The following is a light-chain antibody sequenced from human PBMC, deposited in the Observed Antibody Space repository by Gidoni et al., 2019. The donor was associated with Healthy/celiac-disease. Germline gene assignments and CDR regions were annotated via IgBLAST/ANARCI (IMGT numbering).Light chain of an antibody. CDR3: QQYDNLPPRLT. J-gene: IGKJ4*01. V-gene: IGKV1-33*01. CDR2: DAS. CDR1: QDISNY. Sequence: DIQMTQSPPSLSASVGDRVTITCQASQDISNYLNWYQQKPGKAPKLLIYDASNLETGVPSRFSGSGSGTDFTFTISSLQPEDIATYYCQQYDNLPPRLTFGGGTKVEIK.